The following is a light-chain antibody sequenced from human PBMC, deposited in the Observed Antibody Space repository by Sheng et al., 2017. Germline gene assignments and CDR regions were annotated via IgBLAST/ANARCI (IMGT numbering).Light chain of an antibody. CDR1: KLGDKY. J-gene: IGLJ3*02. V-gene: IGLV3-1*01. Sequence: SYELTQPPSVSVSPGQTASITCSGDKLGDKYACWYQQKPGQSPVLVIFQDKKRPSGISERFSGSNSGNTATLTISGTQALDEADYYCQTWDFSTALWVFGGGTKLIVL. CDR2: QDK. CDR3: QTWDFSTALWV.